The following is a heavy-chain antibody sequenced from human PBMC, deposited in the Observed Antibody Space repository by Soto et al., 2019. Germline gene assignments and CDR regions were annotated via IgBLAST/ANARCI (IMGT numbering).Heavy chain of an antibody. J-gene: IGHJ6*03. CDR1: GDTFSNHT. D-gene: IGHD3-10*01. CDR2: IIPFLGVA. CDR3: ARVAEMGSVTKGYDYYMDV. Sequence: QVQLVQSGAEVKKPGSSVKVSCKASGDTFSNHTISWVQQAPGQGLEWMGRIIPFLGVANSAQKFQGRVTITAGKTTTTAYMELSSLRSADTAVYYCARVAEMGSVTKGYDYYMDVWGKGTTVTVSS. V-gene: IGHV1-69*04.